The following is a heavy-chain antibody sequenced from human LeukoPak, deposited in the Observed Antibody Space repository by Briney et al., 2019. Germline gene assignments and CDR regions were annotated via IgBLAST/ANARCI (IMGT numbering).Heavy chain of an antibody. J-gene: IGHJ4*02. D-gene: IGHD2-2*01. Sequence: VASVKVSCKASGYTFTDYYMLWVRQAPGQGLEWMGWINPNSGGTNYAQKFQGRVTITRDTSISTAYMELSRLRSDDSAVYYCARLQGCTSTTCRGEDYWGQGTLVTVSS. CDR2: INPNSGGT. CDR1: GYTFTDYY. CDR3: ARLQGCTSTTCRGEDY. V-gene: IGHV1-2*02.